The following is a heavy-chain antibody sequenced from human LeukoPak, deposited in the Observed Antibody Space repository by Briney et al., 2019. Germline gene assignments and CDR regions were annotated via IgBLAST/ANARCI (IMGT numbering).Heavy chain of an antibody. D-gene: IGHD2-2*01. J-gene: IGHJ4*02. V-gene: IGHV1-18*01. CDR2: ISAYNGNT. CDR3: ARLASDIVVVPAAV. CDR1: GYTFTSYG. Sequence: ASVKVSCKASGYTFTSYGISWVRQAPGQGLGWMGWISAYNGNTNYAQKLQGRVTMTRDTSISTAYMELSRLRSDDTAVYYCARLASDIVVVPAAVWGQGTLVTVSS.